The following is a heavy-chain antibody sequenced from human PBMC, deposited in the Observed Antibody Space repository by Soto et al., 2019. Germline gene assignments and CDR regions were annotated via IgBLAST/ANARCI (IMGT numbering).Heavy chain of an antibody. CDR1: GFTFSSYG. V-gene: IGHV3-30*18. J-gene: IGHJ4*02. Sequence: PGGSLRLSCAASGFTFSSYGMHWVRQAPGKGLEWVAVISYDGSNKYYADSVKGRFTISRDNSKNTLYLQMNSLRAEDTAVYYCAKDLSTPYDFWSGYLDYWGQGTLVTVSS. D-gene: IGHD3-3*01. CDR2: ISYDGSNK. CDR3: AKDLSTPYDFWSGYLDY.